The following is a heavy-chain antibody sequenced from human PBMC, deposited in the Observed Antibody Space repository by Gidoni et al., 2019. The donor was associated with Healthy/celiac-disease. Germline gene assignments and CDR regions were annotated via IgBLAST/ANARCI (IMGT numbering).Heavy chain of an antibody. D-gene: IGHD5-18*01. CDR3: ARELNSDTAMAFSSSSSDAFDY. V-gene: IGHV1-2*02. Sequence: QVQLVQSGAAVQQPGASVQVSCKASCYTFPGSYMHWVRQAPRQGIEWRGWINPNSGGPNYEQKFQGRVNMTRDRAISTAYMELSRLRSDDTAVYYCARELNSDTAMAFSSSSSDAFDYWGQGTLVTVSS. CDR2: INPNSGGP. J-gene: IGHJ4*02. CDR1: CYTFPGSY.